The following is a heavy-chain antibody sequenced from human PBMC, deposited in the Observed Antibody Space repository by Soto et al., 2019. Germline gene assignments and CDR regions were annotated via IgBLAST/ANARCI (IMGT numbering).Heavy chain of an antibody. Sequence: QVQLQESGPGLVKPSQTLSLTCTVSGCSISSGGYYWSWIRQHPGKGLAWIASVYYSGSTYYNPSLKSRVTKSVDTSKNHFSLKLSSVTAADTAVYYCARDEDYGGTARAFDIWGQGTMVTVSS. D-gene: IGHD4-17*01. CDR1: GCSISSGGYY. J-gene: IGHJ3*02. V-gene: IGHV4-31*03. CDR2: VYYSGST. CDR3: ARDEDYGGTARAFDI.